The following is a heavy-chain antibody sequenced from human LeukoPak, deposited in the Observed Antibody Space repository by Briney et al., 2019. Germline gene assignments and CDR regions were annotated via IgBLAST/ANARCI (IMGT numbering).Heavy chain of an antibody. J-gene: IGHJ6*03. CDR3: ARSLFRFLEWSYRSYYYYYMDV. V-gene: IGHV1-69*13. Sequence: GASVKVSCKASGGTFSSYAISWVRQAPGQGLEWMGGIIPIFGTANYAQKFQGRGTITADESTSTAYMELSSLRSEDTAVYFCARSLFRFLEWSYRSYYYYYMDVWGKGTTVTVSS. D-gene: IGHD3-3*01. CDR2: IIPIFGTA. CDR1: GGTFSSYA.